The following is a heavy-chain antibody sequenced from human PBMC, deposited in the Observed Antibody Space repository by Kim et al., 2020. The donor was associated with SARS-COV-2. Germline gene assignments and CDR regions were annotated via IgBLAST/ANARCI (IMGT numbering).Heavy chain of an antibody. J-gene: IGHJ6*03. CDR1: GVSITSTNTY. V-gene: IGHV4-39*01. Sequence: SETLSLTCTVSGVSITSTNTYWGWIRQAPGKGLEWIGTIYDSGTTYYNPSLDGRVTIFADASKGHFSLRLTSVTAADTARYYCARQTDTIFGVPLSMDF. CDR3: ARQTDTIFGVPLSMDF. CDR2: IYDSGTT. D-gene: IGHD3-10*02.